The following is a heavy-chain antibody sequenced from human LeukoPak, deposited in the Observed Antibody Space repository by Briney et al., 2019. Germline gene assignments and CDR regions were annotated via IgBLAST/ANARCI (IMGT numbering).Heavy chain of an antibody. D-gene: IGHD3-16*01. Sequence: GGSLRLSCAASGFTFSSYGMHWVRQAPGKGLEWVSSISSSSSYIYYADSVKGRFTISRDNAKNSLYLQMNSLRAEDTAVYYCARGADALVDYWGQGTLVTVSS. CDR1: GFTFSSYG. CDR3: ARGADALVDY. V-gene: IGHV3-21*01. J-gene: IGHJ4*02. CDR2: ISSSSSYI.